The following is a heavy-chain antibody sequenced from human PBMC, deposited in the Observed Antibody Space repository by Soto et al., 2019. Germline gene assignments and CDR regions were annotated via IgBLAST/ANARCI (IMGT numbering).Heavy chain of an antibody. V-gene: IGHV1-18*04. CDR1: GYTFTSYG. CDR2: ISAYNGNT. J-gene: IGHJ4*02. CDR3: ARAANIVLMVYGFDY. Sequence: ASVKVSCKASGYTFTSYGISWVRQAPGQGLEWMGWISAYNGNTNYAQKLQGRVTMTTDTSTSTAYMELRSLRSDDTAVYYCARAANIVLMVYGFDYWGQGTLVTVSS. D-gene: IGHD2-8*01.